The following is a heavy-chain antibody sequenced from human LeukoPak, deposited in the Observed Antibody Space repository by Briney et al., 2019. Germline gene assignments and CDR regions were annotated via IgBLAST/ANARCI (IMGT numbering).Heavy chain of an antibody. Sequence: SETLSLTCTVSGGSLSSSSYYWVWIRQPPGKGLEWIGSVYYSGGTYYNPSLKSRVTISVDTSKNQFSLKLSSVTAADTAVYYCARILLVWFGEQLGWLDPWGQGTLVTVSS. V-gene: IGHV4-39*01. CDR2: VYYSGGT. CDR3: ARILLVWFGEQLGWLDP. J-gene: IGHJ5*02. D-gene: IGHD3-10*01. CDR1: GGSLSSSSYY.